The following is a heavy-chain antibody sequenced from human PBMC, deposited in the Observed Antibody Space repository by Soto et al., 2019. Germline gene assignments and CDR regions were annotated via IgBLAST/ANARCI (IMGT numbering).Heavy chain of an antibody. CDR2: FHYSGST. V-gene: IGHV4-59*02. Sequence: GPGGASETLSLTCTVSGDSVTNYFWSWMRQPPGKGLEWIGDFHYSGSTNYNPSLKSRVTISVDTSKNQFSLKLSSVTAADTAVYYCARGKNVVPSTIPGGFDYWGQGTLVTVSS. CDR3: ARGKNVVPSTIPGGFDY. J-gene: IGHJ4*02. D-gene: IGHD2-2*02. CDR1: GDSVTNYF.